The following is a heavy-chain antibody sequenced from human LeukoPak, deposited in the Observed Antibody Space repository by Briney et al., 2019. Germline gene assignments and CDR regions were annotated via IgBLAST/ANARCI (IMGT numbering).Heavy chain of an antibody. CDR3: ARVRRLIRGVIGYYYYYMDV. D-gene: IGHD3-10*01. CDR2: IIPIFGTA. CDR1: GGTFSSYA. V-gene: IGHV1-69*13. Sequence: ASVKVSCKASGGTFSSYAISWVRQAPGQGLGWMGGIIPIFGTANYAQKFQGRVTITADESTSTAYMELSSLRSEDTAVYYCARVRRLIRGVIGYYYYYMDVWGKGTTVTISS. J-gene: IGHJ6*03.